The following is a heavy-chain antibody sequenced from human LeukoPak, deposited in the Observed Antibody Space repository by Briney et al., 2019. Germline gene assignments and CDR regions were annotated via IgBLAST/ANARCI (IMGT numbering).Heavy chain of an antibody. D-gene: IGHD3-22*01. CDR3: AKLESSGYYYD. V-gene: IGHV3-23*01. CDR2: ISGSGGGT. J-gene: IGHJ4*01. CDR1: GFIFNDYA. Sequence: GGSLRLSCAASGFIFNDYAMSWVRQAPGKGLEWVSTISGSGGGTYYADSVKGRFTISRDNSKNTLYLQMNSLRVEDTAVYFCAKLESSGYYYDWGQGTLVTVSS.